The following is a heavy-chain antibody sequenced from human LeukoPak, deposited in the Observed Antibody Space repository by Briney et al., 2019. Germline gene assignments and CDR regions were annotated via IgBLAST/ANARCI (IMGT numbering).Heavy chain of an antibody. D-gene: IGHD3-22*01. V-gene: IGHV5-51*01. Sequence: GESLKISCKGSGYRFTSYWIGWGRPVPGKGLEWMGIIYPGDSDTRYSPSFQGQVTISADNSISTAYLQWSSLKASDTAMYYCARGAGYDSSGYSENFDYWGQGTLVTVSS. CDR2: IYPGDSDT. J-gene: IGHJ4*02. CDR1: GYRFTSYW. CDR3: ARGAGYDSSGYSENFDY.